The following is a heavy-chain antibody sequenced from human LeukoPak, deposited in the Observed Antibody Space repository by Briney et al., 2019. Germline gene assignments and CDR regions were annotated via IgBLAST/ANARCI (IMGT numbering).Heavy chain of an antibody. CDR3: ASTCSGTTCRPKGYYYYYGMDV. CDR1: GFTFSDSV. Sequence: GGSLRLSCAASGFTFSDSVIHWVRQASGKGLEWVAIISSDGTKEYYADSVKGRFTISRDNSKNTLYLQMNSLRAEDTAVYYCASTCSGTTCRPKGYYYYYGMDVWGQGTTVTVSS. CDR2: ISSDGTKE. V-gene: IGHV3-30*03. D-gene: IGHD2-2*01. J-gene: IGHJ6*02.